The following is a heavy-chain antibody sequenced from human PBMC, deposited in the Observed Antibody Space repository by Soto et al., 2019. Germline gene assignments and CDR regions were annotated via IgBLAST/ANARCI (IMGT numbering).Heavy chain of an antibody. V-gene: IGHV4-39*01. CDR3: GRQRNSVRTQAYYDG. CDR2: IYYSGRT. CDR1: GDSINSRSYY. J-gene: IGHJ4*02. D-gene: IGHD3-10*01. Sequence: PSETLSLTCTVTGDSINSRSYYWGWIRQPPGKGLEWLGSIYYSGRTYNNPSLRSRVSMSIDTSKDQFSLKLKSVTAAETALYLCGRQRNSVRTQAYYDGWCPGSMVTVAS.